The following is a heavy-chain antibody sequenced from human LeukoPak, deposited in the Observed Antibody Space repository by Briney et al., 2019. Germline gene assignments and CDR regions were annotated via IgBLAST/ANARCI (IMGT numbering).Heavy chain of an antibody. J-gene: IGHJ6*03. D-gene: IGHD6-19*01. V-gene: IGHV3-7*01. CDR2: IKQDGSEK. Sequence: PGGSLRLSCAASGFTFSSYWMSWVRQAPGKGLEWVANIKQDGSEKYYVDSVKGRFTISRDNAKNSLYLQMNSLRAEDTAVYYCARVERIAVALSYYYYYYMDVWGKGTTVTISS. CDR1: GFTFSSYW. CDR3: ARVERIAVALSYYYYYYMDV.